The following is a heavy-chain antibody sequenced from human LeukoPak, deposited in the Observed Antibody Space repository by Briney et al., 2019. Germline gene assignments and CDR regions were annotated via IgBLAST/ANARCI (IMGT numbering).Heavy chain of an antibody. V-gene: IGHV3-48*04. CDR1: GFTFSSYS. D-gene: IGHD6-19*01. CDR3: ASSGGQIYNSGWYSAFDI. CDR2: ISSTSSTI. Sequence: GGSLRLSCVASGFTFSSYSMNWVRQAPGKGLEWVSYISSTSSTIYYADSVKGRFTISRDNAKNSLYLQMNSLRAEGTAVYYCASSGGQIYNSGWYSAFDIWGQGTMVTVSS. J-gene: IGHJ3*02.